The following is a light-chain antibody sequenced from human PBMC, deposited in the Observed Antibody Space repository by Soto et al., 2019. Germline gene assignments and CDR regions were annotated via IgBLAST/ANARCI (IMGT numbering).Light chain of an antibody. J-gene: IGLJ3*02. Sequence: QSVLTQPPSASGTPGQRVTISCSGSSSNIGRYAINWYQQLPGAAPKVVIFSNINRPSGVPDRFSGSKSGTSASLAISGLQSEDEADYYCAGWDDSLNGWLFGGGTKLTVL. CDR1: SSNIGRYA. CDR3: AGWDDSLNGWL. V-gene: IGLV1-44*01. CDR2: SNI.